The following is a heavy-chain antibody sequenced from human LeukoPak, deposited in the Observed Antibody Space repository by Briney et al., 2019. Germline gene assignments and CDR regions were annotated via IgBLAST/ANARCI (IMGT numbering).Heavy chain of an antibody. D-gene: IGHD3-3*01. J-gene: IGHJ4*02. Sequence: ASVKVSCKASGYTFTGHYMHWVRQAPGQGLEWMGWINPNSGDTNYAQKLQGRVTMTTDTSTSTAYMELRSLRSDDTAVYYCARERFLEWLAHFDYWGQGTLVTVSS. CDR1: GYTFTGHY. CDR3: ARERFLEWLAHFDY. V-gene: IGHV1-2*02. CDR2: INPNSGDT.